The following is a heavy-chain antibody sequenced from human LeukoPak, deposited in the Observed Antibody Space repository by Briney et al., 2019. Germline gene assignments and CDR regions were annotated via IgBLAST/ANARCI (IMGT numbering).Heavy chain of an antibody. CDR1: GLTFSNYG. Sequence: GRSLRLSCAASGLTFSNYGMHWVRQAPGKGLEWVAVLSYDGSSKHYADSVKDRFTISRDNSKNTLYMQMNSLRAEDTAVYYCVKGFGGWYGVGDYWGQGTLVIVSS. CDR2: LSYDGSSK. D-gene: IGHD6-19*01. V-gene: IGHV3-30*18. J-gene: IGHJ4*02. CDR3: VKGFGGWYGVGDY.